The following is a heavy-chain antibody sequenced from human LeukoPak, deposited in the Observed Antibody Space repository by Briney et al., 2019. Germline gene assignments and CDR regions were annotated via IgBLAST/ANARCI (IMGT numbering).Heavy chain of an antibody. V-gene: IGHV3-23*01. CDR1: GFTFSSYA. CDR3: AKGRDGYNYLGPIDY. D-gene: IGHD5-24*01. Sequence: GGSLRLSCAASGFTFSSYAMNWVRQAPGKGLEWVSAISGSGGSTYYADSVKGRFTISRDNSKNTLYLQMNSLRAEDTAVYYCAKGRDGYNYLGPIDYWGQGTLVTVSS. CDR2: ISGSGGST. J-gene: IGHJ4*02.